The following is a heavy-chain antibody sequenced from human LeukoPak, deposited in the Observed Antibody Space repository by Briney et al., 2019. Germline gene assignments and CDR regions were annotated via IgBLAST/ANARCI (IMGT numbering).Heavy chain of an antibody. D-gene: IGHD5-18*01. CDR1: GFIFSNYG. V-gene: IGHV3-33*01. Sequence: GGSLRLSCAASGFIFSNYGLHWVRQAPGKGLEWVAVIWYDGRKIYYTDSVKGRFTNSRDKSKNTLYLQMNNLRAEDTALYSCAREAYSYGSTDYYFDLWGRGTLVTVSS. CDR3: AREAYSYGSTDYYFDL. J-gene: IGHJ2*01. CDR2: IWYDGRKI.